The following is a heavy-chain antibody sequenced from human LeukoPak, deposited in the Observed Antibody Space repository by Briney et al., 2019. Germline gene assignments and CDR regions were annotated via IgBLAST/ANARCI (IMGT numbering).Heavy chain of an antibody. CDR2: INPNSGGT. Sequence: SVKVSCKASGYTLTGYYMHWVRQAPGQGLEWMGWINPNSGGTSYAQKFQGRVTMTRDTSISTAYMELSRLRSDDTAVYYCASVKDIVVGGGPYYFDYWGQGTLVTVSS. V-gene: IGHV1-2*02. J-gene: IGHJ4*02. CDR1: GYTLTGYY. CDR3: ASVKDIVVGGGPYYFDY. D-gene: IGHD2-15*01.